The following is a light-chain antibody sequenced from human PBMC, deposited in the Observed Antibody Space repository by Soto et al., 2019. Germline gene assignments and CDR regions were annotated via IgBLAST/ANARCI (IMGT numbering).Light chain of an antibody. V-gene: IGKV3-20*01. CDR3: QQCGSSPMYI. CDR2: GAS. J-gene: IGKJ2*01. CDR1: QSVSSTH. Sequence: EIVLTQSPGTLSLSPGERATLSCRASQSVSSTHLAWYQQKPGQAPRLLIYGASSRATGIPDRFSGSGSGTDFTLTISRLEPEDFALYYCQQCGSSPMYIFGQGTKLEI.